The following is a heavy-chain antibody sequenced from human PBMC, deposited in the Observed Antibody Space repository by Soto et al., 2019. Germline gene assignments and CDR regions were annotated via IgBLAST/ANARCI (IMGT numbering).Heavy chain of an antibody. V-gene: IGHV3-23*01. Sequence: EGSLRLSCAASGFTFSSYAMSWVRQAPGKGLEWVSAISGSGGSTYYADSVKGRFTISRDNSKNTLYLQMNSLRAEDTAVYYCAKVRANYYYGMDVWGQGTTVTVSS. J-gene: IGHJ6*02. CDR1: GFTFSSYA. CDR3: AKVRANYYYGMDV. CDR2: ISGSGGST.